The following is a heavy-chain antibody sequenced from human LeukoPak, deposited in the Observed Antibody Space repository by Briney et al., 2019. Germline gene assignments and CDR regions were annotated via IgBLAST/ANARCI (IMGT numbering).Heavy chain of an antibody. CDR3: ARGGRRWLHGY. D-gene: IGHD5-24*01. J-gene: IGHJ4*02. CDR2: INHSGST. CDR1: GGSFSGYY. V-gene: IGHV4-34*01. Sequence: SETLSLTCDVYGGSFSGYYWSWIRQPPGKGLEWIGEINHSGSTNYNPSLKSRVTISVDTSKNQFSLKLSSVTAADTAVYYCARGGRRWLHGYWGQGTLVTVSS.